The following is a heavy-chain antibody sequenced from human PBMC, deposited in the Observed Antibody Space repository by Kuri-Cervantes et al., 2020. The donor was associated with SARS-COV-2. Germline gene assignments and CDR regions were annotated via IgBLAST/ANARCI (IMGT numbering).Heavy chain of an antibody. CDR2: IRHDGSDK. Sequence: GESLQISCAASGFPFSYYGMHWVRQAPGKGLEWVAFIRHDGSDKFYADSVKGRFNISRDNSKSMVYQQMSSLRPDDTAVYYCAKDWKVVSRDNSPWYYLDYWGQGTLVTVSS. CDR1: GFPFSYYG. V-gene: IGHV3-30*02. D-gene: IGHD6-13*01. J-gene: IGHJ4*02. CDR3: AKDWKVVSRDNSPWYYLDY.